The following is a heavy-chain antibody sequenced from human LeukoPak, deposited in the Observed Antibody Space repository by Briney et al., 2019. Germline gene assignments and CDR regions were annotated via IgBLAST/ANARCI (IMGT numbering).Heavy chain of an antibody. CDR2: IIPILGIA. V-gene: IGHV1-69*04. J-gene: IGHJ4*02. CDR1: GGTFSSYA. Sequence: ASVKVSCKASGGTFSSYAISWVRQAPGHGLEWMGRIIPILGIANYAQKFQGRVTITADKSTYTAYMELSSLRSEDTAVYYCAITSDCSTTSCPNAFDYWGQGTLVTVSS. D-gene: IGHD2-2*01. CDR3: AITSDCSTTSCPNAFDY.